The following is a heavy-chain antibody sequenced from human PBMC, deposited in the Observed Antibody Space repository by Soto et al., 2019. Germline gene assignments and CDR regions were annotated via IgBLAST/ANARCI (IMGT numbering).Heavy chain of an antibody. J-gene: IGHJ6*03. CDR1: GGSFSGYY. Sequence: PSETLSLTCAVYGGSFSGYYWSWIRQPPGKGLEWIGEINHSGSTNYNPSLKSRVTISVDTSKNQFSLKLSSVTAADTAVYYCARGRPSIAALYYYYYYMDVWGKGTTVTVSS. D-gene: IGHD6-6*01. V-gene: IGHV4-34*01. CDR3: ARGRPSIAALYYYYYYMDV. CDR2: INHSGST.